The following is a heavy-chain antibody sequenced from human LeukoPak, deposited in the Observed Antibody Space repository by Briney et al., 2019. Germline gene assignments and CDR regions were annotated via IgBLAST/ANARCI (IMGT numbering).Heavy chain of an antibody. CDR2: ISRSSQAI. D-gene: IGHD6-13*01. Sequence: GGSLRLSCEASGVSLGSYAMSWIRQAPGRGLEYIAYISRSSQAINYAESVRGRFTVSGDNARNSLYLDMNGLRAEDTAVYYCAGDPSVGSTWYYYVDVWGEGTTVTVSS. CDR3: AGDPSVGSTWYYYVDV. J-gene: IGHJ6*03. V-gene: IGHV3-48*04. CDR1: GVSLGSYA.